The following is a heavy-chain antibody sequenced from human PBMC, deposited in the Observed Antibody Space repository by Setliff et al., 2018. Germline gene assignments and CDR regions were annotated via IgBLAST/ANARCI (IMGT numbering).Heavy chain of an antibody. V-gene: IGHV4-39*01. Sequence: SETLSLTCTVSGGSVSSDSHYWGWIRQPAVKGLEWIGRFYYRGDTYYNASLKGRLTISVDTSKNQFSLKLTSVTAADTAVYYCARTGTYRYFDSWGQGTRVTVSS. CDR1: GGSVSSDSHY. D-gene: IGHD1-1*01. CDR2: FYYRGDT. J-gene: IGHJ4*02. CDR3: ARTGTYRYFDS.